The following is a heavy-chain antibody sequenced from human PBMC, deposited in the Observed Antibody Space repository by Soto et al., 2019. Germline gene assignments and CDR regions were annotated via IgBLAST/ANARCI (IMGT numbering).Heavy chain of an antibody. V-gene: IGHV2-5*02. CDR1: GFSLSTSGVG. CDR3: AHRSAAAALVGNRFFDY. CDR2: IYWDDDK. J-gene: IGHJ4*02. D-gene: IGHD6-13*01. Sequence: SCPTLVNPTQTLTLTCTFSGFSLSTSGVGVGWIRQPPGKALEWLALIYWDDDKRYSPSLKSRLTITKDTSKNQVVLTMTNMDPVDTATYYCAHRSAAAALVGNRFFDYWGQGALVTVSS.